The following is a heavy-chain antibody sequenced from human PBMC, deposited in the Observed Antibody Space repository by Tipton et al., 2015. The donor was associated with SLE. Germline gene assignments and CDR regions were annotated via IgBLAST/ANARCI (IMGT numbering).Heavy chain of an antibody. J-gene: IGHJ4*02. V-gene: IGHV4-61*09. Sequence: LTCSVSGDSISSGSYYWSWIRQPPGKGLEWIGHIYTSGSTNYNPSLKSRDTISVDTSKNQFSLKLSSVTAADTAVYYCARGLDPYYFDYWGQGTLVTVSS. CDR1: GDSISSGSYY. CDR3: ARGLDPYYFDY. CDR2: IYTSGST. D-gene: IGHD6-19*01.